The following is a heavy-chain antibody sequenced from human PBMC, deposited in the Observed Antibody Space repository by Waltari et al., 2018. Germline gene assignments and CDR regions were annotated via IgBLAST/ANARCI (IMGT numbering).Heavy chain of an antibody. CDR2: IIPIFGTA. D-gene: IGHD2-15*01. J-gene: IGHJ6*03. CDR3: ARGWCSGGSCHRGYYYYYYMDV. Sequence: QVQLVQSGAEVKKPGSSVKVSCKASGGTFSSYAISWVRQAPGQGLEWMGGIIPIFGTANYAQKCQGRVTITADKSTSTAYMGLSSLRSEDTAVYYCARGWCSGGSCHRGYYYYYYMDVWGKGTTVTVSS. V-gene: IGHV1-69*14. CDR1: GGTFSSYA.